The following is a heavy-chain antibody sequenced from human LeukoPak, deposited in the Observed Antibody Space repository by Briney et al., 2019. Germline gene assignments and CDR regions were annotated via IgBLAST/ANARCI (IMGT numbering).Heavy chain of an antibody. CDR1: GGSISSSSYY. CDR3: ARPRLIGRRVYLDY. CDR2: INHSGST. V-gene: IGHV4-39*07. J-gene: IGHJ4*02. Sequence: SETLSLTCTVSGGSISSSSYYWSWIRQPPGKGLEWIGEINHSGSTYYNPSLKSRVTISVDTSKNQFSLKLSSVTAADTAVYYCARPRLIGRRVYLDYWGQGTLVTVSS. D-gene: IGHD3-16*01.